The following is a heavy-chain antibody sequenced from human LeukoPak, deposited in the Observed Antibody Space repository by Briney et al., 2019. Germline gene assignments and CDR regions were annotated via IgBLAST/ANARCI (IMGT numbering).Heavy chain of an antibody. V-gene: IGHV3-23*01. D-gene: IGHD6-19*01. J-gene: IGHJ4*02. Sequence: GGSLRLSWAADGFIFSSYAMSWVRQAPGNVLEWVSDIRGSGGSTYYADPVKGRFTISRDNSKNTLYLQMNSLRAEDPVVYCCAKSSSGWYRYFDYWGQGTLVTVSS. CDR2: IRGSGGST. CDR1: GFIFSSYA. CDR3: AKSSSGWYRYFDY.